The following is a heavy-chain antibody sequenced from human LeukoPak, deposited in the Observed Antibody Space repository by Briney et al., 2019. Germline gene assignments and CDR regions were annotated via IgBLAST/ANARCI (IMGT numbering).Heavy chain of an antibody. CDR1: GFTLSNFP. CDR2: IKHDESEK. D-gene: IGHD1-26*01. CDR3: ARDRRIVGAISALDY. Sequence: GFLRLSCAASGFTLSNFPMSWVRQAPGRGLEWVAIIKHDESEKYYVDSVKGRFTISRDSAKNSLYLQMNSLRAEDTAVYHCARDRRIVGAISALDYWGQGTLVTVSS. J-gene: IGHJ4*02. V-gene: IGHV3-7*01.